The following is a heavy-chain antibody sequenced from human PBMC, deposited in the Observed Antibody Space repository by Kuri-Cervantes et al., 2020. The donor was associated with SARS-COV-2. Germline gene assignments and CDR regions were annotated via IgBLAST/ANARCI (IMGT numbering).Heavy chain of an antibody. Sequence: GESRKSSCAASGVTFSTYAMSWVRQAPGKGLEWVSGISGSGSNTHYADSVKGRFTISRDNSKNTLDLQINSLRGEDTVVYYCARGEYCSSTSCYYYYYMDVWGKGTTVTVSS. J-gene: IGHJ6*03. CDR1: GVTFSTYA. D-gene: IGHD2-2*01. V-gene: IGHV3-23*01. CDR2: ISGSGSNT. CDR3: ARGEYCSSTSCYYYYYMDV.